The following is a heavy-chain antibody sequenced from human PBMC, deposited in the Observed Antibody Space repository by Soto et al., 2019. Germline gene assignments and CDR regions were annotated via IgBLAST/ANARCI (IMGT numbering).Heavy chain of an antibody. Sequence: QVQLQESGPGLVKPSQTLSLNCTVSGGSISSGDYYWSWIRQPPGKGLEWIGYIYYSGSTYYNPSLKSRGTISVDTSKNQFSLKLSSVTAADTAVYYCARAMVVTQNWFDPWGQGTLVTVSS. CDR2: IYYSGST. J-gene: IGHJ5*02. CDR3: ARAMVVTQNWFDP. CDR1: GGSISSGDYY. D-gene: IGHD2-21*02. V-gene: IGHV4-30-4*01.